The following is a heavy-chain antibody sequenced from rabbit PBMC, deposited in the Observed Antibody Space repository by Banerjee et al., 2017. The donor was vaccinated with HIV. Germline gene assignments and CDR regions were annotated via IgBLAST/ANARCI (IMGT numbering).Heavy chain of an antibody. CDR2: VYGGSGSIT. D-gene: IGHD4-1*01. CDR1: GFDFSSGYW. J-gene: IGHJ4*01. Sequence: QSLEESGGDLVKPGASLTLTCTASGFDFSSGYWIYWVRQAPGKGLEWIVCVYGGSGSITDYASWAKGRFTVSKTSSTTVTLQMTSLTAADTATYFCANYYSSGWGGYYFDLWGQGTLVTVS. V-gene: IGHV1S40*01. CDR3: ANYYSSGWGGYYFDL.